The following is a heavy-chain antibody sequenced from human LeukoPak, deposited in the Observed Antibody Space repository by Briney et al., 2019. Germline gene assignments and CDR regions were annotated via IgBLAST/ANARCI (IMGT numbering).Heavy chain of an antibody. CDR2: INPNSGGT. V-gene: IGHV1-2*02. J-gene: IGHJ6*03. CDR3: ARDYCSSTSCYRSYMDV. Sequence: ASVKVSCKASGYTFTGTYMHWVRQAPRQGLEWMGWINPNSGGTNYAQKLQGRVTMTTDASTSTAYMELRSLRSDDTAVYYCARDYCSSTSCYRSYMDVWGKGTTVTVSS. CDR1: GYTFTGTY. D-gene: IGHD2-2*01.